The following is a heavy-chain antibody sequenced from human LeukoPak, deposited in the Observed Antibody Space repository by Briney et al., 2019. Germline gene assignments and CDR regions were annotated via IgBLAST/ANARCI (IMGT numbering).Heavy chain of an antibody. CDR3: ATYGLGSPWFDY. CDR1: GGTFSSYA. CDR2: IIPILGIA. D-gene: IGHD3-10*01. V-gene: IGHV1-69*04. Sequence: SVKVSCKASGGTFSSYAISWVRQAPGQGLEWMGRIIPILGIANYAQKFQGRVTMTEDTSTDTAYMELSSLRSEDTAVYYCATYGLGSPWFDYWGQGTLVTVSS. J-gene: IGHJ4*02.